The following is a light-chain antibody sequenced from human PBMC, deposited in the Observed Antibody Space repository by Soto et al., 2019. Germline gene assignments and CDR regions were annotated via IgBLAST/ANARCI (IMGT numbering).Light chain of an antibody. J-gene: IGLJ2*01. V-gene: IGLV2-11*01. CDR3: CSYAGNYTF. CDR1: SNDVGGYDY. Sequence: QSVLTQPRSVSGSPGQSVTISCTGTSNDVGGYDYVSWYQQYPGKAPTYILYDVTKRPSGVPDRFSGSKSGNTASLTISGLQADDGADYYCCSYAGNYTFFGGGTKLTVL. CDR2: DVT.